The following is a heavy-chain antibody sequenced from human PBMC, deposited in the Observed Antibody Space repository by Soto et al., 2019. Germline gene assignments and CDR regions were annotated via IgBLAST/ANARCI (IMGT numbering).Heavy chain of an antibody. J-gene: IGHJ6*02. Sequence: SGPTLVNPTQTLTLTCTFSGFSLNSNGMCVNWIRQPPGKALEWLALIDWDDDKYYSTSLKTRLTISRDTSKNQVVLTMTNMDPVDTATYYCARTSALPMGYPPGMGVWGQGNTVTVSS. D-gene: IGHD1-1*01. V-gene: IGHV2-70*13. CDR2: IDWDDDK. CDR3: ARTSALPMGYPPGMGV. CDR1: GFSLNSNGMC.